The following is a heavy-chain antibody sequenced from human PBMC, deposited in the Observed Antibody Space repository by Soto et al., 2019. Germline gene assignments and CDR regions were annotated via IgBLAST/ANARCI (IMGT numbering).Heavy chain of an antibody. V-gene: IGHV3-23*01. CDR3: AKDGIGYCISTSCYSLDY. Sequence: GGSLRLSCAASGFTFSSYAMSWVRQAPGKGLECVSAISGSGGSTYYADSVKGRFTISRDNSKNTLYLQMNSLRAEDTAVYYCAKDGIGYCISTSCYSLDYWGQGTLVTVSS. CDR1: GFTFSSYA. D-gene: IGHD2-2*01. J-gene: IGHJ4*02. CDR2: ISGSGGST.